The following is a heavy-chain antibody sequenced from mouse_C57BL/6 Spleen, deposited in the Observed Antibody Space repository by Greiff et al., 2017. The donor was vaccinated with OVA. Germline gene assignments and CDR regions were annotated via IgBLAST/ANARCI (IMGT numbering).Heavy chain of an antibody. Sequence: QVQLKQPGAELVKPGASVKLSCKASGYTFTSYWMHWVKQRPGRGLEWIGRIDPNRGGTKYNEKFQSKATLTVDKPSSTAYMQLSSLTSEDSAVYYCARSLGSRYYFDYWGQGTTLTVSS. D-gene: IGHD1-1*01. CDR3: ARSLGSRYYFDY. V-gene: IGHV1-72*01. J-gene: IGHJ2*01. CDR2: IDPNRGGT. CDR1: GYTFTSYW.